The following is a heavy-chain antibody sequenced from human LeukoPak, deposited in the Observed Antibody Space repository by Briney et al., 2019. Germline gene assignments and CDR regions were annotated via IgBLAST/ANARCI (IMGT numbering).Heavy chain of an antibody. Sequence: PGRSLRLSCAASGFTFSSYAMHWVRQAPGKGLEWVAVISYDGSNKYYADSVKGRFTISRDNSKNTLYLQMNSLGAEDTAVYYCARDSRIAARPGGDYWGQGTLVTVSS. CDR1: GFTFSSYA. CDR2: ISYDGSNK. CDR3: ARDSRIAARPGGDY. V-gene: IGHV3-30-3*01. D-gene: IGHD6-6*01. J-gene: IGHJ4*02.